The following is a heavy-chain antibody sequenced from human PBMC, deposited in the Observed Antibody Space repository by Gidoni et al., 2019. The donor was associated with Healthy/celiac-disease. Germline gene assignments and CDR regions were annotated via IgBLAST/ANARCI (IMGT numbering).Heavy chain of an antibody. CDR2: INAGNGNT. CDR1: GYTFTSYA. V-gene: IGHV1-3*01. D-gene: IGHD3-3*01. CDR3: ARGFYDFWSGYPSDWYFDL. J-gene: IGHJ2*01. Sequence: QVQLVQSGAEVKKPGASVKVSCQASGYTFTSYAMHWVRQAPGQRLEWMGWINAGNGNTKYEQKFQGRVTITRDTAASTAYMELSSLRSEDTAVYYCARGFYDFWSGYPSDWYFDLWGRGTLVTVSS.